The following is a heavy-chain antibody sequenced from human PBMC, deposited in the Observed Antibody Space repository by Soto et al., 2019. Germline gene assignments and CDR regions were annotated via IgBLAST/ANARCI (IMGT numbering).Heavy chain of an antibody. V-gene: IGHV1-3*01. CDR1: GYTFTSYA. CDR3: ARGPGGPDGPGDY. Sequence: QVQLVQPGAEVKKPGASVKVSCKASGYTFTSYAMHWVRQAPGQRLEWMGWINAGNGNTKYSQKFQGRVTLTRDTSASTAYMELSSLRSEDTAVYYCARGPGGPDGPGDYWGQGTLVTVSS. CDR2: INAGNGNT. J-gene: IGHJ4*02. D-gene: IGHD2-15*01.